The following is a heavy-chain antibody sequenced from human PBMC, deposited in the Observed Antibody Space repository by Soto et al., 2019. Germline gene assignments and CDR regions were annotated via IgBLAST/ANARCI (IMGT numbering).Heavy chain of an antibody. CDR3: AKGGDSWSGYSHY. V-gene: IGHV3-23*01. CDR1: GFSFSNYV. D-gene: IGHD3-3*01. J-gene: IGHJ4*02. Sequence: EVQLLESGGGLVQPGGSLRLSCAASGFSFSNYVMSWVRQAPGKGLEWVSGISASGSSSFDVDSVRGRFTISRDNSKNTMYLQMNSLTNEDTAVYYCAKGGDSWSGYSHYWGPGTLVTVPS. CDR2: ISASGSSS.